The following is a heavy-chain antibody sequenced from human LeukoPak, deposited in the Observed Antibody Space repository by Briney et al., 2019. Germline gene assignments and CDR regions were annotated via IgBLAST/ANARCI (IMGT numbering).Heavy chain of an antibody. J-gene: IGHJ6*02. Sequence: PGGSLRLSCAASGFTFSSYAMSWVRQAPGKGLEWVSAISGSGGSTYYADSVKGRFTISRDNSKNTLYLQMNSLRAEDTAVYYCANLRFLESFYGYYYCGMDVWGQGTTVTVSS. CDR2: ISGSGGST. CDR3: ANLRFLESFYGYYYCGMDV. D-gene: IGHD3-3*01. CDR1: GFTFSSYA. V-gene: IGHV3-23*01.